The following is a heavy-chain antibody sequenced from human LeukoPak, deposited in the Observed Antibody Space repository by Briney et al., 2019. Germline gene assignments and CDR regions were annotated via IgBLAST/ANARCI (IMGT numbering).Heavy chain of an antibody. V-gene: IGHV4-39*07. D-gene: IGHD6-19*01. J-gene: IGHJ4*02. CDR2: IYYSGST. CDR1: GGSISSGGYY. CDR3: ARAGSVYSSGSFDY. Sequence: PSETLSLTCSVSGGSISSGGYYWGWIRQSPGKGLDWVGSIYYSGSTHYNPSLKSRVTISRDTSKNQFSLKLSSVTAADTAVYYCARAGSVYSSGSFDYWGQGTLVTVSS.